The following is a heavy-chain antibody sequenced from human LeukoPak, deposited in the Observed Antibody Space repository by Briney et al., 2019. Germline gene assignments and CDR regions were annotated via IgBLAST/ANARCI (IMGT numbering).Heavy chain of an antibody. D-gene: IGHD3-10*01. J-gene: IGHJ6*02. Sequence: PSETLSLTCTVSGGSISSGSYYWSWIRQPAGKGLEWIGRIYTSGSTNYNPSLKSRVTISVDTSKNQFSLKLSSVTAADTAVYSCAREVYYYGSGMEGYYYYGMDVWGQGTTVTVSS. V-gene: IGHV4-61*02. CDR2: IYTSGST. CDR1: GGSISSGSYY. CDR3: AREVYYYGSGMEGYYYYGMDV.